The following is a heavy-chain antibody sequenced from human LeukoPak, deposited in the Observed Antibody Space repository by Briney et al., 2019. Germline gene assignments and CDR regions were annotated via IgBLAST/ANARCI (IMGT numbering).Heavy chain of an antibody. J-gene: IGHJ3*02. CDR3: ARGPHWVTGDYDAFDI. V-gene: IGHV4-59*01. Sequence: SETLSLTCTVSGGSISSYYWSWIRQPPGKGLEWIGYIYYTGSTNYNPSLTSRVTISVDTSKNQFPLKLTSVTAADTAVYYCARGPHWVTGDYDAFDIWGQGTMVTVSS. D-gene: IGHD4-17*01. CDR1: GGSISSYY. CDR2: IYYTGST.